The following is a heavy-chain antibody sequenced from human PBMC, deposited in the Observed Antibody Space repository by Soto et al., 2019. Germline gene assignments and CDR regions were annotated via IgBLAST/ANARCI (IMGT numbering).Heavy chain of an antibody. CDR2: INAGNGNT. D-gene: IGHD6-6*01. J-gene: IGHJ1*01. Sequence: SVNVSCKASGSAFTYYAIHCVRRAPGQRLEWMGWINAGNGNTKYSQKFQGRVIITRDTVASTAYMGLSGLRSDDTAVYYCARHTRAICSSDQWGQGTLVTVSS. V-gene: IGHV1-3*01. CDR1: GSAFTYYA. CDR3: ARHTRAICSSDQ.